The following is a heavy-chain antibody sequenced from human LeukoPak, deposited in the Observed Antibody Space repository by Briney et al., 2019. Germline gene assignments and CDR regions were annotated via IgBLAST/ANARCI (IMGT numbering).Heavy chain of an antibody. Sequence: GGSLRLSCAASGFTFFTYAMHWVRQAPGKGLEWVAVISNDGTNKYYADSVKGRFTISRDNSKNTLYLQMNSLRAEDTAVYYCAREASSSWTPVDYWGQGTLVTVSS. CDR1: GFTFFTYA. CDR3: AREASSSWTPVDY. D-gene: IGHD6-13*01. V-gene: IGHV3-30*04. CDR2: ISNDGTNK. J-gene: IGHJ4*02.